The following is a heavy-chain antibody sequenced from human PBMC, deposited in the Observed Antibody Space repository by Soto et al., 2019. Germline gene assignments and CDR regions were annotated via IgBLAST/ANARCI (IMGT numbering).Heavy chain of an antibody. CDR1: GGSISSSSYY. Sequence: SETLSLTCTVSGGSISSSSYYWGWIRQPPGKGLEWFGSIYYSGSTYYNPSLKSRVTISVDTSKNQFSLKLSSVTAADTAVYYCARQARSNFDYWGQGTLVTISS. J-gene: IGHJ4*02. CDR3: ARQARSNFDY. V-gene: IGHV4-39*01. CDR2: IYYSGST. D-gene: IGHD5-12*01.